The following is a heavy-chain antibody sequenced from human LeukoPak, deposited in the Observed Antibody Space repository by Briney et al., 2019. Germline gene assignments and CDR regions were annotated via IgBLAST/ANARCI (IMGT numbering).Heavy chain of an antibody. J-gene: IGHJ4*02. D-gene: IGHD6-25*01. CDR3: AKARGPAATHPEY. V-gene: IGHV3-23*01. Sequence: PGGSLRLSCAASGFTFSSYAMSWVRQAPGKGLEWVSAISGSGGSTYYADSMKGRFTISRDDAKNTLYLQMNSLRAEDTAVYYCAKARGPAATHPEYWGQGTLVTVSS. CDR2: ISGSGGST. CDR1: GFTFSSYA.